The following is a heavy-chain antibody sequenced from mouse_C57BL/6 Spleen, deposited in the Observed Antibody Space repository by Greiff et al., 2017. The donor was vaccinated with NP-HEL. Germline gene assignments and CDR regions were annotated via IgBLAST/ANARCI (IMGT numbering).Heavy chain of an antibody. D-gene: IGHD1-1*01. V-gene: IGHV1-74*01. CDR2: IHPSDSDT. CDR1: GYTFTSYW. Sequence: QVQLKQPGAELVKPGASVKVSCKASGYTFTSYWMHWGKQRPGQGLEWIGRIHPSDSDTNYNQKFKGKATLTVDKSSSTAYMQLSSLTSEDSAVXYCAIEGFITTEVAPAYWGKGILVTVAA. J-gene: IGHJ3*01. CDR3: AIEGFITTEVAPAY.